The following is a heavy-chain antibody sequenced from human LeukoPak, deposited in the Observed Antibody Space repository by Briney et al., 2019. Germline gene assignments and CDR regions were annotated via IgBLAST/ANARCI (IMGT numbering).Heavy chain of an antibody. CDR2: IYYSGST. J-gene: IGHJ5*02. CDR3: ARDQEVLTGWFDP. Sequence: SQTLSLTCIVSGGSISSGDYYWSWIRQPPGKGLEWIGYIYYSGSTYYNPSLKSRVTISVDTSKNQFSLKLSSVTAADTAVYYCARDQEVLTGWFDPWGQGTLVTVSS. CDR1: GGSISSGDYY. V-gene: IGHV4-30-4*01. D-gene: IGHD2/OR15-2a*01.